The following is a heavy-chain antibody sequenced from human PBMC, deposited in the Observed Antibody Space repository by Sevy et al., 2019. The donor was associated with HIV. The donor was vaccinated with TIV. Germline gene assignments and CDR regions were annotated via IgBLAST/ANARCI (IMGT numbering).Heavy chain of an antibody. CDR3: ARSPPVVVVPGAPSWFDP. CDR1: DGSFSGYY. CDR2: INESGIT. V-gene: IGHV4-34*01. D-gene: IGHD2-2*01. Sequence: SETLSLTCAVHDGSFSGYYWNWIRQLPGKGLEWIGEINESGITNYNPSLKSRVTISVDTSKKEFSLELNSVTAADTAVYFCARSPPVVVVPGAPSWFDPWGQGTMVTVSS. J-gene: IGHJ5*02.